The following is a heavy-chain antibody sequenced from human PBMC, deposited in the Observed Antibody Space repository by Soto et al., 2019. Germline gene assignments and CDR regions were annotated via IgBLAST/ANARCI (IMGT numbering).Heavy chain of an antibody. CDR1: GFTFSTYG. Sequence: GGSLRLSCAASGFTFSTYGMHWVRQAPGKGLEWVAVIWYDGSNKYSADSVKGRFTISRDNSKNTLYLQMNSLRAEDTAVYYCARGTHMVRGVNNGMDVWGQGTTVTVSS. CDR2: IWYDGSNK. D-gene: IGHD3-10*01. J-gene: IGHJ6*02. V-gene: IGHV3-33*01. CDR3: ARGTHMVRGVNNGMDV.